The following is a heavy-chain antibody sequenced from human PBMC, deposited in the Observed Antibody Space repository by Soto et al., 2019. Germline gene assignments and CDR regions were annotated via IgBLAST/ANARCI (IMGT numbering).Heavy chain of an antibody. CDR3: ARHGYYDSSGYYFDY. CDR2: IYYSGST. Sequence: PSETLSLTCTVSGGSISSSSYYWGWIRQPPGKGLEWIGSIYYSGSTYYNPSLKSRVTISVDTSKNQFSLKLSSVTAADTAVYYCARHGYYDSSGYYFDYWGQGTLVTVSS. D-gene: IGHD3-22*01. V-gene: IGHV4-39*01. CDR1: GGSISSSSYY. J-gene: IGHJ4*02.